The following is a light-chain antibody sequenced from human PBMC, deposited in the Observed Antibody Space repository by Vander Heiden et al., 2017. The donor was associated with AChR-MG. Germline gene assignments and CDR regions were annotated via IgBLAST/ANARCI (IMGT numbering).Light chain of an antibody. CDR2: DVS. V-gene: IGLV2-14*01. CDR3: SSYTSSSTRV. J-gene: IGLJ1*01. Sequence: QSALTQPASVSGSPGQPITISCTGTSSDVGGYNYVSWYQQHPGKAPKLMMYDVSKRPSGVSNRFSGSKSGNTASLTISGLQAEDEADYYCSSYTSSSTRVFGTGTKVTVL. CDR1: SSDVGGYNY.